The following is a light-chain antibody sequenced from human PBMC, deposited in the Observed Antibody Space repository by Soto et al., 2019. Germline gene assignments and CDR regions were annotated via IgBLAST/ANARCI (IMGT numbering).Light chain of an antibody. CDR1: SSDVGGYNY. CDR3: SSYAGSNNLVV. CDR2: EVS. J-gene: IGLJ2*01. V-gene: IGLV2-8*01. Sequence: QSALTQPPSASGSPGQSVTISCTGTSSDVGGYNYVSWYQQHPGKAPKLMIYEVSKRPSGVPDRCSGSKSGNTASLTVSGLQADDEADYYCSSYAGSNNLVVFGGGTKLTVL.